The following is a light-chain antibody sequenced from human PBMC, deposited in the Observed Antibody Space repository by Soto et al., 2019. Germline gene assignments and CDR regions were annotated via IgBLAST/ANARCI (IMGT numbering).Light chain of an antibody. Sequence: QSVLTQPPSVSGAPGQRVTISCTGSSSNIGAGYDVHWYQQLPGTAPKLLIYRNSNRPSGVPDRFSGSKSGTSASLAITGLQAEDEADYYCQSYDSSLSALFGGGTQLTVL. CDR1: SSNIGAGYD. V-gene: IGLV1-40*01. CDR2: RNS. J-gene: IGLJ2*01. CDR3: QSYDSSLSAL.